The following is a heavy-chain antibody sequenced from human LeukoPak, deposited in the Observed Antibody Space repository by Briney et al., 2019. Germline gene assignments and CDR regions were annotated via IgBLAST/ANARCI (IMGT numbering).Heavy chain of an antibody. CDR2: ISYDGSNK. CDR3: AKDFLVTAILGVFGY. CDR1: GFTFSSYG. V-gene: IGHV3-30*18. Sequence: PGGSLRLSCAASGFTFSSYGMYWVRQAPGKGLEWVAVISYDGSNKYYADSVKGRFTISRDNSKNTLYLQMNSLRAEDTAVYYCAKDFLVTAILGVFGYWGQGTLVTVSS. D-gene: IGHD2-21*02. J-gene: IGHJ4*02.